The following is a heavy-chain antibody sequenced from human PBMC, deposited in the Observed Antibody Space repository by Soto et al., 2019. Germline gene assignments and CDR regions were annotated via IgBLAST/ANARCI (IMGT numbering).Heavy chain of an antibody. CDR3: ARASHYYDFWSGYQPRYYYYGMDV. CDR1: GGSISSYY. J-gene: IGHJ6*02. D-gene: IGHD3-3*01. CDR2: IYYSGST. V-gene: IGHV4-59*01. Sequence: SETLSLTCTVCGGSISSYYWSWIRQPPGKXLEWIGYIYYSGSTNYNPSLKSRVTISVDTSKNQFSLKLSSVTAADTAVYYCARASHYYDFWSGYQPRYYYYGMDVWGQGTTVTVSS.